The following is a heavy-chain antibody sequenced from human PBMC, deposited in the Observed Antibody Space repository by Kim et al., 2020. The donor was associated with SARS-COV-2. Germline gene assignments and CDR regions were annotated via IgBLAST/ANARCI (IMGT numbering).Heavy chain of an antibody. V-gene: IGHV1-46*01. J-gene: IGHJ4*02. CDR1: GYTFTTYY. CDR2: INPGGGGT. Sequence: ASVKVSCKASGYTFTTYYMHWVRQAPGQGLEWLGVINPGGGGTTYAQNFRGRVSMTRDTSTSTVFMELSSLRSEDTGLYYCARAGGYSSGRDFWGQGTPV. D-gene: IGHD6-19*01. CDR3: ARAGGYSSGRDF.